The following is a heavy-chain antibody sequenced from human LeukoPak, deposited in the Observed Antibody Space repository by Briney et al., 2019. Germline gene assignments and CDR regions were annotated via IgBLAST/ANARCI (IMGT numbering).Heavy chain of an antibody. CDR2: MNPNSGNT. V-gene: IGHV1-8*01. CDR1: GYTFTSYD. D-gene: IGHD2-2*01. Sequence: ASVKVSCKASGYTFTSYDINWVRQATGQGLEWMGWMNPNSGNTGYAQKFQGRVTMTRNTSISTAYMELSSLRSEDTAVYYCARAIYCSSTSCYGNWFDSWGQGTLVTVSS. J-gene: IGHJ5*01. CDR3: ARAIYCSSTSCYGNWFDS.